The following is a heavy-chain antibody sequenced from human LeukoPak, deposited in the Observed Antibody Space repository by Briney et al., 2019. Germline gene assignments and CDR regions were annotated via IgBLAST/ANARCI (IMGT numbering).Heavy chain of an antibody. CDR3: ARVWFHSGSYVNGIDY. CDR1: GYTFTSYG. CDR2: ISAYNGNT. D-gene: IGHD1-26*01. Sequence: ASVKVSCTASGYTFTSYGISWVRQAPGQGLEWMGWISAYNGNTNYAQKLQGRVTMTTDTSTSTAYMELRSLRSDDTAVYYCARVWFHSGSYVNGIDYWGQGTLVTVSS. J-gene: IGHJ4*02. V-gene: IGHV1-18*01.